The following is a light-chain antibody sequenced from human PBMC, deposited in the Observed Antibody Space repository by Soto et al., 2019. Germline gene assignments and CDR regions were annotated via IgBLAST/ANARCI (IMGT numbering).Light chain of an antibody. Sequence: QSALTQPASVSGSPGQSFTISCAGTSSDVGGYTYVSWYQQHPGKAPKLMIYDVSNRPSGVSNRFSGSKSGNTASLTISGLQAEDEADYYCTSYTSSSTPYVFGGGTKLTVL. CDR3: TSYTSSSTPYV. CDR1: SSDVGGYTY. CDR2: DVS. V-gene: IGLV2-14*01. J-gene: IGLJ1*01.